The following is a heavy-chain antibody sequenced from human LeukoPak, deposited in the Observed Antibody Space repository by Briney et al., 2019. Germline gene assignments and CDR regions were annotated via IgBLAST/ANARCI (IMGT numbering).Heavy chain of an antibody. CDR1: GGSISSANYY. CDR3: ARELDY. CDR2: IYGRGGS. J-gene: IGHJ4*02. V-gene: IGHV4-61*10. Sequence: ASETLSLTCTVSGGSISSANYYWSWIRQPAGKGLEWIGRIYGRGGSNYNPSLKSRVTISIDKSKNQFSLKMNSVTAADTAVYYCARELDYSGQGTLVTVSS.